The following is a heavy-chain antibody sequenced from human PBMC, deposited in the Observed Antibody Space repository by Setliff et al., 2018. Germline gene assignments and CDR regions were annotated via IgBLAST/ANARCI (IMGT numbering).Heavy chain of an antibody. J-gene: IGHJ4*02. CDR1: GYTFTNYA. V-gene: IGHV1-2*07. D-gene: IGHD6-13*01. CDR3: AREVGSRLDY. CDR2: INPKNGDI. Sequence: ASVKISCKASGYTFTNYAIHWVRQAPGQGLEWMGWINPKNGDIFYAPKFAGRVTMTRDTPISTVYMELSLLTSDDTAVYYCAREVGSRLDYWGQGTLVTVSS.